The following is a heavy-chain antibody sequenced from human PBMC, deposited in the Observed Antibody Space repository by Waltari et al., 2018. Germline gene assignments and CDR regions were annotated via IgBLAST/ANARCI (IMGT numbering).Heavy chain of an antibody. CDR1: GSSISSGYY. CDR2: IYHSGST. V-gene: IGHV4-38-2*02. D-gene: IGHD2-15*01. Sequence: QVQLQESGPGMVKPSETLSLTCAVSGSSISSGYYCGWIRPPPGKGLAWIGSIYHSGSTYYNPSLKSRVTISVDTSKNQFSLKLSSVTAADTAVYYGARDIVVVVAAKAWFDPWGQGTLVTVSS. J-gene: IGHJ5*02. CDR3: ARDIVVVVAAKAWFDP.